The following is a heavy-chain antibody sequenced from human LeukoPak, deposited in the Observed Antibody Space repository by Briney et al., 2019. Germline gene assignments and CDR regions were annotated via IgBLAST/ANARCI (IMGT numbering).Heavy chain of an antibody. CDR3: ARDLDIIVVVAATLMDV. V-gene: IGHV1-2*02. CDR1: GYTFTGYY. CDR2: TNPNSGGT. D-gene: IGHD2-15*01. Sequence: GASVKVSCKASGYTFTGYYMHWVRQAPGQGLEWMGWTNPNSGGTNYAQKFQGRVTMTRDTSISTAYMELSRLRSDDTAVYYCARDLDIIVVVAATLMDVWGQGTTVTVSS. J-gene: IGHJ6*02.